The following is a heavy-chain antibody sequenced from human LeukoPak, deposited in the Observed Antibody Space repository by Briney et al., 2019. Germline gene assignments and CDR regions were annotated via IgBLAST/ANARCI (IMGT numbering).Heavy chain of an antibody. Sequence: SETLSLTCTVSGVSISSSSYYWGWIRQPPGKGLQWIGSIYYSGSTYYNPSLKSRVTISVDTSKSQFSPKLTSVTAADTAVYYCARHMLRGGGFAEFDYWGQGTLVTVSS. V-gene: IGHV4-39*01. CDR1: GVSISSSSYY. CDR2: IYYSGST. D-gene: IGHD3-10*01. CDR3: ARHMLRGGGFAEFDY. J-gene: IGHJ4*02.